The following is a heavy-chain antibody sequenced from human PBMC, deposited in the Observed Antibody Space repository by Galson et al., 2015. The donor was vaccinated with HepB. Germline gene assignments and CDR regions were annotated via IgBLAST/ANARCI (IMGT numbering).Heavy chain of an antibody. CDR3: TTDWAVRGPRVLLWGMDV. V-gene: IGHV3-15*01. CDR2: IKSKTDGGTT. D-gene: IGHD3-10*01. CDR1: GFTFSNAW. Sequence: SLRLSCAASGFTFSNAWMSWVRHAPGKGLEWVGRIKSKTDGGTTEYAAPVKGRFTISRDDSKNTLYLQMNSLKTEDTAVYYCTTDWAVRGPRVLLWGMDVWGQGATVTVSS. J-gene: IGHJ6*02.